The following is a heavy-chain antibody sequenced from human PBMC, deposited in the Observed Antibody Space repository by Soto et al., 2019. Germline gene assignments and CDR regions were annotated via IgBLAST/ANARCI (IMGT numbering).Heavy chain of an antibody. V-gene: IGHV4-31*03. CDR1: GGSISSGGYY. CDR3: ARAVNQDTPLYYYYYGMDV. J-gene: IGHJ6*02. CDR2: IYYSGST. Sequence: PSETLSLTCTVSGGSISSGGYYWSWIRQHPGKGLEWIGYIYYSGSTYYNPSLKSRVTISVDTSKNQFSLKLSSVTAADTAVYYCARAVNQDTPLYYYYYGMDVWGQGTTVTVSS.